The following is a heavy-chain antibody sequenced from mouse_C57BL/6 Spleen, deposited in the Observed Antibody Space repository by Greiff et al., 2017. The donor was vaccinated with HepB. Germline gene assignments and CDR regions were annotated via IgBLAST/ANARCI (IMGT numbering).Heavy chain of an antibody. CDR1: GYTFTSYW. Sequence: VQLQKPGAELVKPGASVKVSCKASGYTFTSYWMHWVKQRPGQGLEWIGRIHPSDSDTNYNQKFKGKATLTVDKSSSTAYMQLSSLTSEDSAVDYCALANREDAWFAYWGQGTLVTVSA. CDR2: IHPSDSDT. CDR3: ALANREDAWFAY. V-gene: IGHV1-74*01. J-gene: IGHJ3*01. D-gene: IGHD1-1*01.